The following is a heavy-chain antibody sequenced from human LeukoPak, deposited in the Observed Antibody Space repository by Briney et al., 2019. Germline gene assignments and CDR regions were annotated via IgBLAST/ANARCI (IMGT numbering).Heavy chain of an antibody. CDR1: GFTFSSYE. J-gene: IGHJ4*02. Sequence: GGPLRLSCAASGFTFSSYEVHWVRQAPGKGLVWVSYISSSGSTIYYADSVKGRFTISRDNAKNSLYLQMNSLRAEDTAVYSCARNMHGIRDCSAYYPLWGQGTLVTVSS. CDR2: ISSSGSTI. CDR3: ARNMHGIRDCSAYYPL. V-gene: IGHV3-48*03. D-gene: IGHD3-22*01.